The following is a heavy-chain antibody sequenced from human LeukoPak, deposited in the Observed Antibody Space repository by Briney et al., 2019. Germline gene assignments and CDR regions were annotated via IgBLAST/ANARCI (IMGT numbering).Heavy chain of an antibody. J-gene: IGHJ1*01. CDR3: VRGWDYYDSSGYQGSLQH. Sequence: SVKVSCKASGFTFTSSAVQWVRQARGQRLEWIGWIVVGRGNTNYAQKFQERVTITRDMSTSTAYMELSSLRSEDTAVYYCVRGWDYYDSSGYQGSLQHWGQGTLVTVSS. D-gene: IGHD3-22*01. V-gene: IGHV1-58*01. CDR2: IVVGRGNT. CDR1: GFTFTSSA.